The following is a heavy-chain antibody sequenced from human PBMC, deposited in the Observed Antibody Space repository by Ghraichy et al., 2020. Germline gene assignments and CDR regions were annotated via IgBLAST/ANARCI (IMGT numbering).Heavy chain of an antibody. CDR1: GFSFSTHW. D-gene: IGHD1-1*01. CDR2: INTDGSTT. CDR3: AKDLTWNQADY. Sequence: GGSLRLSCAASGFSFSTHWMHWFRQTPGKELMWVSHINTDGSTTNYADSVKGRFTISRDNAKNTLYLQMDSLRAEDTAVYCCAKDLTWNQADYWGQGALVTVSS. J-gene: IGHJ4*02. V-gene: IGHV3-74*01.